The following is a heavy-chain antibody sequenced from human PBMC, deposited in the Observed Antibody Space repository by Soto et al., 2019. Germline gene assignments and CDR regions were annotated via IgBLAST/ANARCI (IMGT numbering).Heavy chain of an antibody. CDR1: GYTFTSYY. Sequence: WASVKVSCKASGYTFTSYYMQWVRQAPGQGLEWMGIINPSGGSTSYAQKFQGRVTMTRDTSTSTVYMELSSLRSEDTAVYYCARTVSSSSLGYYYGMDVWGQGTTVTVSS. CDR3: ARTVSSSSLGYYYGMDV. J-gene: IGHJ6*02. D-gene: IGHD3-22*01. CDR2: INPSGGST. V-gene: IGHV1-46*01.